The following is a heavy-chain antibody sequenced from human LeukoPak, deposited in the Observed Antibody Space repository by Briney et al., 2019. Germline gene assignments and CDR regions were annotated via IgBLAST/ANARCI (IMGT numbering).Heavy chain of an antibody. V-gene: IGHV3-30*18. CDR1: GFTFSSYG. Sequence: GGSLRLSCAASGFTFSSYGMHWVRQAPGKGLEWVAVISYDGSNKYYADSVKGRFTISRDNSKNTLYLQMNSLRAEDTAVYYCAKAAIAAAGTKLYYYYGMDVWGQGTTVTVSS. CDR2: ISYDGSNK. J-gene: IGHJ6*02. CDR3: AKAAIAAAGTKLYYYYGMDV. D-gene: IGHD6-13*01.